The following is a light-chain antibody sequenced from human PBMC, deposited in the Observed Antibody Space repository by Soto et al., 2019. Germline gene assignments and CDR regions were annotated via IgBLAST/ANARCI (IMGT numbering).Light chain of an antibody. J-gene: IGKJ2*01. CDR2: AAS. Sequence: DLPMTQSPSSLSASVGDRVTITCRASQTTNNYLNWYQLKPGKAPKLLIYAASTLQTGVPSRFTGSGSGTAFTLTIISLQPEDYATYFCQQSYSMPYAFGPGTKVEIK. V-gene: IGKV1-39*01. CDR3: QQSYSMPYA. CDR1: QTTNNY.